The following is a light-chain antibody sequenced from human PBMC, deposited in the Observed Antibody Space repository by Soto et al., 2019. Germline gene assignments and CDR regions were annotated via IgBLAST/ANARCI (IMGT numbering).Light chain of an antibody. Sequence: EIVLTQSPANLSLSPGERATLSCRASQSISGYLAWYQHRPGRAPRLLIYDASNRATGIPDRFSGRGSGTDFTLTISSLEPEDFAVYYCQQRASWPLTFGGGTALE. V-gene: IGKV3-11*01. CDR3: QQRASWPLT. CDR1: QSISGY. CDR2: DAS. J-gene: IGKJ4*02.